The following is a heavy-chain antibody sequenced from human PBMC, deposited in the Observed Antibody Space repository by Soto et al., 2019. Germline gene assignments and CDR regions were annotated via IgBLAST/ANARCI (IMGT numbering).Heavy chain of an antibody. J-gene: IGHJ5*02. CDR2: MNPNSGNT. V-gene: IGHV1-8*01. CDR3: AILRGVRFLEWLGPTNWFDP. Sequence: QVQLVQSGAEVKKPGASVKVSCKASGYTFTSYDINWVRQATGQGLEWMGWMNPNSGNTGYAQKFQGRVTMTRNTSISTAYMELSSLRSEDTAVYYCAILRGVRFLEWLGPTNWFDPWGQGTLVTVSS. D-gene: IGHD3-3*01. CDR1: GYTFTSYD.